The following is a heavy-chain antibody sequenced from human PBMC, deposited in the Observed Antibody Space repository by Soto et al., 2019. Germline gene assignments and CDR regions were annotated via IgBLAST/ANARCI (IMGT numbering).Heavy chain of an antibody. V-gene: IGHV4-30-2*01. J-gene: IGHJ5*02. D-gene: IGHD2-21*02. Sequence: QLQLQESGSGLVKPSQTLSLTCTVSGGSITSGNSYSWSWIRQPPGKGLEWIGSISRSGSTPYNPSLKGRVTMSVDKTKNQFSLKLSAVTAADTAVYYCARAVAPYLVTWFDPWGQGTLVIVSS. CDR2: ISRSGST. CDR3: ARAVAPYLVTWFDP. CDR1: GGSITSGNSYS.